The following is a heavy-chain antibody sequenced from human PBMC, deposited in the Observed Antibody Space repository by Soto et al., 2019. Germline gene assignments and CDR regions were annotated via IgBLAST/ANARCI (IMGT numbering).Heavy chain of an antibody. Sequence: QVQLQESGPGLVKPSQTLSLTCTVSGGSISSGGTGSYWTWIRQLPGKGLEWIGYIYYTGNTYYTPSLKSRPTISIDTSENQFSLKLTSVTAADTAAYFCASGHDAYKVRYWGQGTLVTVS. D-gene: IGHD1-1*01. CDR3: ASGHDAYKVRY. CDR2: IYYTGNT. CDR1: GGSISSGGTGSY. J-gene: IGHJ4*02. V-gene: IGHV4-31*03.